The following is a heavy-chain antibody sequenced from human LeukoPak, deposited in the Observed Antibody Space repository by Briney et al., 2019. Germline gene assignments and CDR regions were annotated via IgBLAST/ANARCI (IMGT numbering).Heavy chain of an antibody. CDR1: GGSISSYY. CDR3: ARERYSSGMDV. J-gene: IGHJ6*03. Sequence: SETLSLTCTVSGGSISSYYWSWIRQSSGKGLEWIGYIYYSGSTNYNPSLKSRVTISVDTSKNQFSLKLSSVTAADTAVYYCARERYSSGMDVWGKGTTVTVSS. CDR2: IYYSGST. V-gene: IGHV4-59*01. D-gene: IGHD6-19*01.